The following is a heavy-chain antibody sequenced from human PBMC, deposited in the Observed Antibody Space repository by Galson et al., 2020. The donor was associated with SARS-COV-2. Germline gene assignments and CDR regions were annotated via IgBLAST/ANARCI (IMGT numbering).Heavy chain of an antibody. CDR1: GYTFAAYG. CDR3: ARESVSDRSGWRWGEY. Sequence: GESLKISCKASGYTFAAYGISWVRQAPGQGPEWMGISTYTGDTTYEQKFQGRVTMTTDTSTSTAYMELRSLRSDDTATYYCARESVSDRSGWRWGEYWGQGTLVTVSS. D-gene: IGHD3-16*01. CDR2: ISTYTGDT. V-gene: IGHV1-18*01. J-gene: IGHJ4*02.